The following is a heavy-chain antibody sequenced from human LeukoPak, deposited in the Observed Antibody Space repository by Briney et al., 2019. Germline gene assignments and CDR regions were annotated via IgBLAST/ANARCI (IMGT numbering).Heavy chain of an antibody. Sequence: SETLSLTCAVYGGSFSGYYWSWIRQPPGKGLEWIGEINHSGSTNYNPSLKSRVTISVDTSKEQFSLKLSSVTAADTAVYYCARLSGYDWESSYDYWGQGTLVTVSS. CDR2: INHSGST. J-gene: IGHJ4*02. D-gene: IGHD5-12*01. CDR3: ARLSGYDWESSYDY. V-gene: IGHV4-34*01. CDR1: GGSFSGYY.